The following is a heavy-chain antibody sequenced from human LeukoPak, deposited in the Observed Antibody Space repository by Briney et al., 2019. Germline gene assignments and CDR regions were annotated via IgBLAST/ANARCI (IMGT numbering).Heavy chain of an antibody. CDR2: INHSGST. V-gene: IGHV4-34*01. D-gene: IGHD3-3*01. J-gene: IGHJ4*02. CDR3: ARGAEYYAIWRGYAGYSDY. CDR1: GGSFSGHY. Sequence: KPSETLSLTCAVYGGSFSGHYWSWIRQPPGKGLEWIGEINHSGSTNYNPSLRSRITISLDRSKQKFSLKWTSVTAADTAVYFCARGAEYYAIWRGYAGYSDYWGRGISVTVSS.